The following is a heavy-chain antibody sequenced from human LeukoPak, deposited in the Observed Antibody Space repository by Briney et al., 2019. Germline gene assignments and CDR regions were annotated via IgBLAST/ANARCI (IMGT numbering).Heavy chain of an antibody. CDR1: GGSISSYY. Sequence: LSLTCTVSGGSISSYYWSWVRQAPGKGLEWVSAISGSGSSTYYADSVKGRFTISRDNSKNTLYLQMNSLRAEDTAVYYCAKDLSSGWPDAFDIWGQGTMVTVSS. J-gene: IGHJ3*02. CDR3: AKDLSSGWPDAFDI. CDR2: ISGSGSST. V-gene: IGHV3-23*01. D-gene: IGHD6-19*01.